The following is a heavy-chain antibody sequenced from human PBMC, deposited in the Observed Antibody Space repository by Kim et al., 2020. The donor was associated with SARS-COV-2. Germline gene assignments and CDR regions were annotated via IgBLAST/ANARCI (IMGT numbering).Heavy chain of an antibody. V-gene: IGHV1-46*01. CDR3: AREAPVQSLWFGESYYYYYMDV. J-gene: IGHJ6*03. CDR1: GYTFTSYD. CDR2: VNPSGGST. D-gene: IGHD3-10*01. Sequence: ASVKVSCKASGYTFTSYDMHWLRQSAGQGLEWMGIVNPSGGSTNYAQKLQGRVTMTRDTSTSTVYMELSSLRAEDTAVYYCAREAPVQSLWFGESYYYYYMDVWGKGTTVTVSS.